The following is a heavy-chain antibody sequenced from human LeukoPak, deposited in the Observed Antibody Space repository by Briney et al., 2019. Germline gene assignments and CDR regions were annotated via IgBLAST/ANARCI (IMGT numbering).Heavy chain of an antibody. J-gene: IGHJ4*02. V-gene: IGHV3-48*01. CDR2: ISSSSSTI. CDR1: GFTFTGYA. Sequence: GGSLRLSCAASGFTFTGYAMNWVRQAPGKGLEWVSYISSSSSTIYYADSVKGRFTISRDNAKNSLYLQMNSLRAEDTAVYYCAKDRGYCSGGSCYENFIDYWGQGTLVTVSS. D-gene: IGHD2-15*01. CDR3: AKDRGYCSGGSCYENFIDY.